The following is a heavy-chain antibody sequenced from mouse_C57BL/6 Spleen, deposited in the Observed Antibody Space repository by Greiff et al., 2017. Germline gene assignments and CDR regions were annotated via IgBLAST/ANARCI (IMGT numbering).Heavy chain of an antibody. CDR2: IDPENGDT. Sequence: DVQLVESGAELVRPGASVKLSCTASGFNIKDDYMHWVKQRPEQGLEWIGWIDPENGDTEYASKFQGKATITADTSSNTAYLQLSSLTSEDTAVYYCTTYGNYGYWGQGTTLTVSS. CDR3: TTYGNYGY. D-gene: IGHD2-1*01. V-gene: IGHV14-4*01. CDR1: GFNIKDDY. J-gene: IGHJ2*01.